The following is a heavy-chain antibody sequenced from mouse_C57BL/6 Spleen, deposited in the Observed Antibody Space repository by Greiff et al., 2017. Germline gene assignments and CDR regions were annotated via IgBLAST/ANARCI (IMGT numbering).Heavy chain of an antibody. CDR1: GFSLSTSGMG. Sequence: QVTLKVSGPGILQSSQTLSLTCSFSGFSLSTSGMGVSWIRQPSGKGLEWLAHIYWDDDKRYNPSLKSRLTLSKDTSRNQVFLKITSVDTADTATYYCARSNYYGSSRNWYFDVWGTGTTVTVSS. J-gene: IGHJ1*03. CDR3: ARSNYYGSSRNWYFDV. D-gene: IGHD1-1*01. CDR2: IYWDDDK. V-gene: IGHV8-12*01.